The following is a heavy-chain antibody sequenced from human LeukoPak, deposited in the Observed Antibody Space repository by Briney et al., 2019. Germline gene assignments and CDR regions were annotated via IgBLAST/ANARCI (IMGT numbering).Heavy chain of an antibody. CDR1: GGSISSYY. CDR2: IYYSGST. CDR3: ASSFLRGYSYGYAY. J-gene: IGHJ4*02. V-gene: IGHV4-59*01. D-gene: IGHD5-18*01. Sequence: SETLSLTCTVSGGSISSYYWSWIRQPPGKGLEWIGYIYYSGSTNYNPSLKSRVTISVDTSKNQFSLKLSSVTAADTAVYYCASSFLRGYSYGYAYWGQGTLVTVSS.